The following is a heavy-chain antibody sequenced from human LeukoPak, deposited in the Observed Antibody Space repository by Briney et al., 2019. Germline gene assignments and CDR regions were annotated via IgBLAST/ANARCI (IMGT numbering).Heavy chain of an antibody. J-gene: IGHJ4*02. V-gene: IGHV3-9*03. Sequence: PGGSLRLSCAASGFTFDDYAMHWVRHAPGKGLEWVSGISWNSGSIGYADSVKGRFTISRDNAKNSLYLQMNSLRAEDMALYYCAKDTSRYFDWLNGWGQGTLVTVSS. CDR2: ISWNSGSI. D-gene: IGHD3-9*01. CDR3: AKDTSRYFDWLNG. CDR1: GFTFDDYA.